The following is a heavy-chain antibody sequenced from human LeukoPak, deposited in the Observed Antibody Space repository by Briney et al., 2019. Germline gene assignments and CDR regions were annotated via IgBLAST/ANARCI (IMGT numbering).Heavy chain of an antibody. V-gene: IGHV3-9*01. CDR2: ISWNSGSI. J-gene: IGHJ4*02. CDR1: GFTFDDYA. CDR3: AKEDPYNWNHEVGYFDY. D-gene: IGHD1-14*01. Sequence: PGRSLRLSCAASGFTFDDYAMHWVRQAPGKGLEWVSGISWNSGSIGYADSVKGRFTISRDNAKNSLYLQMNSLRAEDTALYYCAKEDPYNWNHEVGYFDYWGQGTLVTVSS.